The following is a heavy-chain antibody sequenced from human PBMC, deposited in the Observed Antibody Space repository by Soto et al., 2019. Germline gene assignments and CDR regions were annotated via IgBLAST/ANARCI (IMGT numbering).Heavy chain of an antibody. Sequence: QVQLVESGGGVVQPGRSPRLSCAASGFTFSSYGMHWVRQAPGKGLEWVAVIWYDGSNKYYADSVKGRFTISRDNSKNTLYLQMNSLRAEDTAVYYCARDLPDYGDLDYWGQGTLVTVSS. CDR2: IWYDGSNK. CDR3: ARDLPDYGDLDY. J-gene: IGHJ4*02. CDR1: GFTFSSYG. D-gene: IGHD4-17*01. V-gene: IGHV3-33*01.